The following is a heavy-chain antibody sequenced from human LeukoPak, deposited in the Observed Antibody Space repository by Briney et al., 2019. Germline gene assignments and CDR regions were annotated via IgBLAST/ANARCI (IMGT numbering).Heavy chain of an antibody. J-gene: IGHJ5*02. CDR1: GITLSSYA. V-gene: IGHV3-23*01. D-gene: IGHD2-2*01. Sequence: GGSLRLSCAVSGITLSSYAMSWVSQAPGKGLEGVSAISGSGGSTYYADSVKGRFTISRDNSKNTLYLQMKSLRAEDTAVYYCAKGGPAASSWFDPWGQGTLVTVSS. CDR3: AKGGPAASSWFDP. CDR2: ISGSGGST.